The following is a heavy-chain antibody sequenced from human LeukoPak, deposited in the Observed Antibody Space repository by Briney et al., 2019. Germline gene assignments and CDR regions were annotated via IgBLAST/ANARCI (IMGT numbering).Heavy chain of an antibody. J-gene: IGHJ6*02. CDR2: ISYDGSNK. CDR3: AKDPVGVHIAVAGTEWGYYYYGMDV. V-gene: IGHV3-30*18. Sequence: PGGSLRLSCAASGFTFSSYGMHWVRQAPGKGLEWVAVISYDGSNKYYADSVKGRFTISRDNSKNTLYLQMNSLRAEDTAVYYCAKDPVGVHIAVAGTEWGYYYYGMDVWGQGTTVTVSS. D-gene: IGHD6-19*01. CDR1: GFTFSSYG.